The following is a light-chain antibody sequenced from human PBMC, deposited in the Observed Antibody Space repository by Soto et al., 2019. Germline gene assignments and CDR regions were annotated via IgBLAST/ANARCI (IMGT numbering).Light chain of an antibody. J-gene: IGLJ3*02. CDR3: CTYAGSYLWV. CDR2: DVS. Sequence: QSVLTQRRSVSGSPGQSVTISCTGTSSDIGSYNYVSWYQQHPGKAPKLMIYDVSKRPSGVPDRFSGSKSGNTASLTISGLQTEDEADYYCCTYAGSYLWVFGGGTQLTVL. V-gene: IGLV2-11*01. CDR1: SSDIGSYNY.